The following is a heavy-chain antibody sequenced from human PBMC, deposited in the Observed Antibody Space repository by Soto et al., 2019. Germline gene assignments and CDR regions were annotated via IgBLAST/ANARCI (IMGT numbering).Heavy chain of an antibody. J-gene: IGHJ5*02. V-gene: IGHV3-74*01. CDR2: VNTDETTT. CDR1: GFTFTRDW. CDR3: ARGAVWNYYQAS. Sequence: EVQLVESGGCFVQPGGSLRLSCASSGFTFTRDWMHWVRQAPAKGLEWVSRVNTDETTTNYAASVKGRFTISRDNAKKTLYLQVNSLTADDTAMYCCARGAVWNYYQASWGQGTLVTVSP. D-gene: IGHD1-7*01.